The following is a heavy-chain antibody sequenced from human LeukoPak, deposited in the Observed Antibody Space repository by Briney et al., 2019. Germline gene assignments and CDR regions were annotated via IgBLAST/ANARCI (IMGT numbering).Heavy chain of an antibody. CDR3: ARGRDPGYSSSWYVWEASRMNWFDP. Sequence: PGGSLRLSCAASGFTFSSYWMSWVRQAPGKGLEWVANIKQDGSEKYYVDSVKGRFTISRDNAKNSLYLQMNSLRAEDTAVYYCARGRDPGYSSSWYVWEASRMNWFDPWGQGTLVTVSS. J-gene: IGHJ5*02. V-gene: IGHV3-7*01. CDR2: IKQDGSEK. D-gene: IGHD6-13*01. CDR1: GFTFSSYW.